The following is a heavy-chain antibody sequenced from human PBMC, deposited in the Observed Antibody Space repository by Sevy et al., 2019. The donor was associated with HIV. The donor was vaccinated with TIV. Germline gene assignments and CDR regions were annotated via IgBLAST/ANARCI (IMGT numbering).Heavy chain of an antibody. CDR3: ARGGETYNLFTGCSDY. CDR1: GFTFSSYW. D-gene: IGHD3-9*01. V-gene: IGHV3-7*01. J-gene: IGHJ4*02. Sequence: GGSLRLSCAASGFTFSSYWMTWVRQAPGKGLEWVANINQDGSEKYYVDSVKGRFTISRDNAKNSLNLQMNSLRAEDTAVYYCARGGETYNLFTGCSDYWGQGTLVTVSS. CDR2: INQDGSEK.